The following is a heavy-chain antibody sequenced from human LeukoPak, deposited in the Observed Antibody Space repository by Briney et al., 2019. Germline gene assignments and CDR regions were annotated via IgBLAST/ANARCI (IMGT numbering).Heavy chain of an antibody. V-gene: IGHV3-43D*04. Sequence: GGSLRLSCAASGFTFDDYAMHWVRQAPGKGLEWVSLISWDGGSTYYADSVKGRFTISRDNSKNSLSLQMNSLRAEDTALYYCAKDGKNYFDYWGQGTLVTVSS. J-gene: IGHJ4*02. CDR2: ISWDGGST. CDR1: GFTFDDYA. CDR3: AKDGKNYFDY.